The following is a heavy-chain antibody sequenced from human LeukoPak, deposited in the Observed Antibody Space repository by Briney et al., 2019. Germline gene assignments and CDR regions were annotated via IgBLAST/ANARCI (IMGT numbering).Heavy chain of an antibody. D-gene: IGHD3-3*01. CDR1: GYTFTSYG. CDR3: ARAHLWSGSVNYYYYGMDV. CDR2: IIPIFGTA. V-gene: IGHV1-69*13. J-gene: IGHJ6*02. Sequence: ASVKVSCKASGYTFTSYGISWVRQAPGQGLEWMGGIIPIFGTANYAQKFQGRVAITADESTSTAYMELSSLRSEDTAVYYCARAHLWSGSVNYYYYGMDVWGQGTTVTVSS.